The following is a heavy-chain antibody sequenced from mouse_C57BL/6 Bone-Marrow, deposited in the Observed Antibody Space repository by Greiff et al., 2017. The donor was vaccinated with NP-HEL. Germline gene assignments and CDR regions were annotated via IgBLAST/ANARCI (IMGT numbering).Heavy chain of an antibody. V-gene: IGHV5-12*01. CDR2: ISNGGGST. CDR3: ATVYDGYYRLAY. CDR1: GFTFSDYY. D-gene: IGHD2-3*01. Sequence: EVKVEESGGGLVQPGGSLKLSCAASGFTFSDYYMYWVRQTPEKRLEWVAYISNGGGSTYYPDTVKGRFTISRDNAKNTLYLQMSRLKSEDTAMYYCATVYDGYYRLAYWGQGTLVTVSA. J-gene: IGHJ3*01.